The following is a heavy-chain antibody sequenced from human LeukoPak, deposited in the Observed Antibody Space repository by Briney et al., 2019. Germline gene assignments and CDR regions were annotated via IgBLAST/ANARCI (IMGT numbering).Heavy chain of an antibody. CDR1: GGSISSSSYY. J-gene: IGHJ4*02. D-gene: IGHD3-9*01. CDR3: ARGPVLRYFDWLSPFDY. CDR2: IYYSGST. Sequence: PSETLSLTCTVSGGSISSSSYYWGWIRQPPGKGLEWIGSIYYSGSTYYNPSLKSRVTISVDTSKNQFSLKLSSVTAADTAVYYCARGPVLRYFDWLSPFDYWGQRTLVTVSS. V-gene: IGHV4-39*07.